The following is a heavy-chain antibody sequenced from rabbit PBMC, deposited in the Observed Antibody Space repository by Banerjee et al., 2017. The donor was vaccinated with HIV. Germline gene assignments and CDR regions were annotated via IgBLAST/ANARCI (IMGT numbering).Heavy chain of an antibody. CDR2: IYTGSGGT. CDR1: GFSFSWNA. V-gene: IGHV1S45*01. Sequence: QEQLVESGGGLVQPEGSLTLTCTASGFSFSWNAMCWVRQAPGKGLEWIGCIYTGSGGTYYASWAKGRFTISKTSSTTVTLQMTSLTAADTATYFCARDWAGSNDYWNLWGPGTLVTVS. D-gene: IGHD4-2*01. CDR3: ARDWAGSNDYWNL. J-gene: IGHJ4*01.